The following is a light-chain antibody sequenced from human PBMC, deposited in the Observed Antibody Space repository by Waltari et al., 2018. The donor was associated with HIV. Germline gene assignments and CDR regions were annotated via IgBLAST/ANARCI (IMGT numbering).Light chain of an antibody. CDR1: YNY. CDR3: SSYTSSSTLDVI. Sequence: YNYVSWYQHYPGKAPKLILYEVKNRSSGVSSRFSGSKSGNTASLTISGLQPEDEAHYYCSSYTSSSTLDVIFGGGTKLTVL. J-gene: IGLJ2*01. CDR2: EVK. V-gene: IGLV2-14*01.